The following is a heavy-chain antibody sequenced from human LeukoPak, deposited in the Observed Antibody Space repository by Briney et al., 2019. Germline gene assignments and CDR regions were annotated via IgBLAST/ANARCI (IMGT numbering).Heavy chain of an antibody. D-gene: IGHD2-2*01. J-gene: IGHJ4*02. CDR1: GGSISPYY. CDR3: ARARGYCSSTSCSLDFGY. Sequence: SETLSLTCTVSGGSISPYYWSWIRQPPGKGLEWIGYIYYSGSTNYNPSLKSRVTISVDTSKIQFSLRLSSVTAADTAVYYCARARGYCSSTSCSLDFGYWGQGTLVTVSS. V-gene: IGHV4-59*01. CDR2: IYYSGST.